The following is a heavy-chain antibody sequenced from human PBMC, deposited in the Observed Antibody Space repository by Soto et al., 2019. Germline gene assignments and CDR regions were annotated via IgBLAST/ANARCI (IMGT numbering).Heavy chain of an antibody. J-gene: IGHJ5*02. CDR2: INPNSGGT. Sequence: ASVKVSCKASGYTFTGYYMHWVRQAPGQGLEWMGWINPNSGGTNYAQKFQGRVTMTRDTSISTAYMELSRLRSDDTAVYYCARGRIVVVTAEKFWTRRNCSDPRDQRTLVT. V-gene: IGHV1-2*02. CDR1: GYTFTGYY. CDR3: ARGRIVVVTAEKFWTRRNCSDP. D-gene: IGHD2-21*02.